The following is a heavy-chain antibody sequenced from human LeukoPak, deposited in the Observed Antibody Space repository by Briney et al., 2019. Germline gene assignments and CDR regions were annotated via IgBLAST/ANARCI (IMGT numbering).Heavy chain of an antibody. Sequence: GASVKVSCKASGYTFTDYYIHWVRQAPGQGFEWMGGINPHSGDTNYAQKFQGRITMTRDTSISTVYMEVNRLRFDDTAVYYCARDDSSGWNWGQGTLVTVSS. CDR1: GYTFTDYY. V-gene: IGHV1-2*02. J-gene: IGHJ4*02. D-gene: IGHD6-19*01. CDR3: ARDDSSGWN. CDR2: INPHSGDT.